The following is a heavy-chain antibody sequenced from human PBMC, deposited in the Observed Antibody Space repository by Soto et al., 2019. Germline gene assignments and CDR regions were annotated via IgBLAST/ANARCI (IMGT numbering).Heavy chain of an antibody. V-gene: IGHV3-23*01. D-gene: IGHD3-22*01. CDR1: EFTFSNYA. CDR2: ISYGGGTT. J-gene: IGHJ4*02. Sequence: EVQLLESGGGLVQPGGSLRLSCAASEFTFSNYAMSWVRQAPGKGLEWVSAISYGGGTTYYADSVKGRFTISRDNSKNTLYLQMNSRRAEDTAVYYCAKNPGYYYDSTGYHFDYWGQGTLVTVSS. CDR3: AKNPGYYYDSTGYHFDY.